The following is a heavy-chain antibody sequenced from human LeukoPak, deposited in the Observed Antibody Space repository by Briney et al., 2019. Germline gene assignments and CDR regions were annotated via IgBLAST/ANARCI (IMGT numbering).Heavy chain of an antibody. J-gene: IGHJ5*02. CDR1: GGSFSGYY. D-gene: IGHD2-2*01. CDR3: ATRLVPAALTNYNWFDP. V-gene: IGHV4-34*01. CDR2: INHSGST. Sequence: SETLPLTCAVYGGSFSGYYWSWIRQPPGKGLEWIGEINHSGSTNYNPSLKSRVTISVDTSKNQFSLKLSSVTAADTAVYYCATRLVPAALTNYNWFDPWGQGTLVTVSS.